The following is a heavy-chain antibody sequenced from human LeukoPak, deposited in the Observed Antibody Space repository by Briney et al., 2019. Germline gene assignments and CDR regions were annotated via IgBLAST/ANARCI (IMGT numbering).Heavy chain of an antibody. Sequence: SETLSLTCAVSGGSISSTSYYWAWIRQPPGKGLEWIGTIYYSGTTYHNPSLKSRVTMSVDTSRNQFSLKLSSVDAADTAVYYCAKAGVRYFDSSGLYAFDFWGQGTTVTVSS. D-gene: IGHD3-22*01. J-gene: IGHJ3*01. CDR2: IYYSGTT. CDR3: AKAGVRYFDSSGLYAFDF. CDR1: GGSISSTSYY. V-gene: IGHV4-39*01.